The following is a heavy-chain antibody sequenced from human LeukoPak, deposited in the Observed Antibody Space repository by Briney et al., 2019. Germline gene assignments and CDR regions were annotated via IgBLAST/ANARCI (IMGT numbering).Heavy chain of an antibody. Sequence: GGSLRLSCVASGFAFRNYWMYWVRQGPGKGLVWLSRINPDGSTTTYADSVKGRSTISRDNAKNSLYLQMNSLRAEDTAVYYCAKDPIWWNYFDYWGQGTLVTVSS. V-gene: IGHV3-74*01. J-gene: IGHJ4*02. CDR1: GFAFRNYW. CDR2: INPDGSTT. CDR3: AKDPIWWNYFDY. D-gene: IGHD2-8*02.